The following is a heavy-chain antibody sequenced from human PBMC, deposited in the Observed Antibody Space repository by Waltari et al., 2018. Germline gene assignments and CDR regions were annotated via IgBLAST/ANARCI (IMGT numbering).Heavy chain of an antibody. D-gene: IGHD6-13*01. CDR1: GGSISSYY. CDR2: IYTSGST. V-gene: IGHV4-4*07. CDR3: ARGLRYSSSWPGEPWFDP. Sequence: QVQLQESGPGLVKPSETLSLTCTVSGGSISSYYWSWIRQPAGKGLEWIGRIYTSGSTNYNPSLKSRVTMSVDTSKNQFSLKLSSVTAADTAVYYCARGLRYSSSWPGEPWFDPWGQGTLVTVSS. J-gene: IGHJ5*02.